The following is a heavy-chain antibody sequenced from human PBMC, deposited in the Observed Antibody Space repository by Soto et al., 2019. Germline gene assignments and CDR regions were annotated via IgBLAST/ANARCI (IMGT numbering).Heavy chain of an antibody. CDR1: GFTFSNAW. V-gene: IGHV3-15*07. CDR3: TTDYCSGGSCYIPYYGMDV. CDR2: IKSKTDSGTT. J-gene: IGHJ6*02. Sequence: GGSLRLSCAASGFTFSNAWMNWVRQAPGKGLEWVGRIKSKTDSGTTDYAAPVKGRFTISRDDSKNTQYLQMNSLKTEDTAVYYCTTDYCSGGSCYIPYYGMDVWGQGTTVTVSS. D-gene: IGHD2-15*01.